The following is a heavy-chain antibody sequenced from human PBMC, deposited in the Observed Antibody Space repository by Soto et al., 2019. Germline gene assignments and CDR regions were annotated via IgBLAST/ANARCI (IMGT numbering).Heavy chain of an antibody. V-gene: IGHV4-59*12. CDR1: GGSMSSCY. Sequence: SETLSLTCTVSGGSMSSCYWNWIRQPPGKGLEWIGYIYYSGSTYYNPSLKSRVTISVDTSKNQFSLKLSSVTAADTAVYYCARSVFPWGQGTLVTVSS. CDR2: IYYSGST. J-gene: IGHJ5*02. CDR3: ARSVFP.